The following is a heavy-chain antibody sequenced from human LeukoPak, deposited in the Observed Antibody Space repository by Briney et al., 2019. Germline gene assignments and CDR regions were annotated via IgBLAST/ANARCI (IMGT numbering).Heavy chain of an antibody. V-gene: IGHV4-39*07. CDR1: GGSISGSSYY. Sequence: SETLSLTCTVSGGSISGSSYYWGWIRQPPGKGLEWIGSIYYSGSTYYNPSLKSRVTISVDTSKNQFSLKLSSVTAADTAVYYCARDRHYDFWSGYSFDYWGQGTLVTVSS. D-gene: IGHD3-3*01. J-gene: IGHJ4*02. CDR2: IYYSGST. CDR3: ARDRHYDFWSGYSFDY.